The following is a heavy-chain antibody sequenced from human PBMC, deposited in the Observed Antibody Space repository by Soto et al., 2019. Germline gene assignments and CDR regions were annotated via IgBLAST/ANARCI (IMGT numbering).Heavy chain of an antibody. D-gene: IGHD3-3*01. V-gene: IGHV4-31*03. CDR1: GGSIRRGCYY. CDR3: ARSDDFWSGYPYFDY. Sequence: TLSLTCTGSGGSIRRGCYYGRWIRQEPKKGLEWVGDIFYSGSTYYNPSLKSRGTISVDTSKNQFFLKLSSVTAADTAVYYCARSDDFWSGYPYFDYWGQGTLVPVSS. J-gene: IGHJ4*02. CDR2: IFYSGST.